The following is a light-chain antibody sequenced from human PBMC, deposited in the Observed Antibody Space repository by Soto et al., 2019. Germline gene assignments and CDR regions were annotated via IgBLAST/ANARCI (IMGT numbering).Light chain of an antibody. CDR1: SSNNGNNY. V-gene: IGLV1-51*02. Sequence: QSVLTQPPSVSAAPGQKVTISCSGSSSNNGNNYVSWYQQLPGTAPKLLIYENNKRPSVIPDRFAGSKSGTSATLGITGLQTGDEADYYCGSWDTSLSAMLFGGGTQLTVL. CDR2: ENN. CDR3: GSWDTSLSAML. J-gene: IGLJ2*01.